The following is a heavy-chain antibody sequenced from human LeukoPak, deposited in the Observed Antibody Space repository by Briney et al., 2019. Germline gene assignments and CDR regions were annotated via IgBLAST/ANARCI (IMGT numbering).Heavy chain of an antibody. D-gene: IGHD3-22*01. CDR1: GATFSSYA. Sequence: SVKVSCKASGATFSSYAISWVRQAPGQGLEWMGRIIPILGIANYAQKFQGRVTITADKSTSTAYMELSSLRSEDTAVYYCARDRSGSSGYYYAGSDYWGQGTLVTVSS. V-gene: IGHV1-69*04. CDR3: ARDRSGSSGYYYAGSDY. CDR2: IIPILGIA. J-gene: IGHJ4*02.